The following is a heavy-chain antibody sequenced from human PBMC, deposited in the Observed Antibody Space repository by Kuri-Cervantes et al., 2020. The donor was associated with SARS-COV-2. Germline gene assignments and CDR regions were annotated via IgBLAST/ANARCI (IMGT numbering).Heavy chain of an antibody. Sequence: SCTVSGASISSDSYYWTWIRQPAGKGLEWIGRVHSSGSADYNPPLKSRVTISLDTSKNQFSLKLTSVTAADTAVYYCVRVDCSAGTCYRRSFDYWGRGTLVTVSS. D-gene: IGHD2-15*01. CDR2: VHSSGSA. J-gene: IGHJ4*02. CDR3: VRVDCSAGTCYRRSFDY. CDR1: GASISSDSYY. V-gene: IGHV4-61*02.